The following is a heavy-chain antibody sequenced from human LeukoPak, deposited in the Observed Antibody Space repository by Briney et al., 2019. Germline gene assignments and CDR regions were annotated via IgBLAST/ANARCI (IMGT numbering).Heavy chain of an antibody. CDR1: GFTFSTYA. CDR2: ISGSAGST. D-gene: IGHD6-13*01. Sequence: GGSLRLSCAASGFTFSTYAMFWVRQAPGKGLECVSAISGSAGSTFYADSVKGRFTISRDNSKNTLYLQMNSLRAEDTAVYYCAKIVQYTAATGTGLESWGQGSLVTVSP. J-gene: IGHJ4*02. CDR3: AKIVQYTAATGTGLES. V-gene: IGHV3-23*01.